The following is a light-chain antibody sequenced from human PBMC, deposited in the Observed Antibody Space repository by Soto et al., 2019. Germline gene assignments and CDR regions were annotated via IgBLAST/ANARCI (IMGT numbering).Light chain of an antibody. V-gene: IGKV1-8*01. CDR2: AAS. J-gene: IGKJ1*01. Sequence: AIMMSQSPSSLSASPGDRVTITCRASQGISSYLAWYQQKPGKAPKLLIYAASTLQSGVPSRFSGSGSGTDFTLTISCLQSEDFATYYCQQYYSYPVTFGHGTKWIS. CDR3: QQYYSYPVT. CDR1: QGISSY.